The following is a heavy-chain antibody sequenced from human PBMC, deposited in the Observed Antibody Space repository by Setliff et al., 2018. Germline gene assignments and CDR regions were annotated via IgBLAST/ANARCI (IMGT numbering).Heavy chain of an antibody. J-gene: IGHJ1*01. CDR1: GGSISSSSHY. V-gene: IGHV4-39*07. D-gene: IGHD3-10*01. CDR3: ARVDFTMIQGVIGH. CDR2: IYYTGST. Sequence: SETLSLTCTVSGGSISSSSHYWGWIRQPPGKGLEWIGSIYYTGSTYYNPSLKSRVTMSVDTSKRQFSLKLGSATAADTAVYYCARVDFTMIQGVIGHWGQGTLVTVS.